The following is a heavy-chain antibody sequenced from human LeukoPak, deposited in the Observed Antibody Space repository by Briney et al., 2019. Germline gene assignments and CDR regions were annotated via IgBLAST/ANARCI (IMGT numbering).Heavy chain of an antibody. CDR3: ARNPYGSGSHNFDF. Sequence: PGGSLRLSCAASGFTFSSYAMSWVRQSPGKGLEWVSAISGSGVSTYYADSVKGRFTISRDNAKNSLYLQMNSLRAEDTAVYYCARNPYGSGSHNFDFWGQGTLVTVSS. V-gene: IGHV3-23*01. CDR1: GFTFSSYA. D-gene: IGHD3-10*01. J-gene: IGHJ4*02. CDR2: ISGSGVST.